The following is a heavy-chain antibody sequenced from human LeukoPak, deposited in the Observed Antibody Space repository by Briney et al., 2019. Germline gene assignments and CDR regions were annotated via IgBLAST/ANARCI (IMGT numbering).Heavy chain of an antibody. Sequence: PGGSLRLSCAASGFTVSSNYMSWVRQAPGKGLEWVSVIYSGGSTYYADSVKGRFTISRDNSKNTLYLQMNSLRAEDTAVYYRARDTSADSWTYDYWGQGTLVTVSS. V-gene: IGHV3-66*02. CDR1: GFTVSSNY. CDR3: ARDTSADSWTYDY. CDR2: IYSGGST. D-gene: IGHD2-2*02. J-gene: IGHJ4*02.